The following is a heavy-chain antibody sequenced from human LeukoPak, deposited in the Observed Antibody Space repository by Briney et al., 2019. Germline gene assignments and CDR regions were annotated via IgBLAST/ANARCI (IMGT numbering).Heavy chain of an antibody. J-gene: IGHJ3*01. CDR2: ISWNSGSI. V-gene: IGHV3-9*01. Sequence: PGRSLRLSCAASGFIFDDYAMHWVRQAPGKGLEWVSGISWNSGSIGYADSVKGRFTISRDNAKNTLYLQMSSLRTEDTAVYYCARDFLHLGGWGQGTMVTVSS. D-gene: IGHD3-16*01. CDR1: GFIFDDYA. CDR3: ARDFLHLGG.